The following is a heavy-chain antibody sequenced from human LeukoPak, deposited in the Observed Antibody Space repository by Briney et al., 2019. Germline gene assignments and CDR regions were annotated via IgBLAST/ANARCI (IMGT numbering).Heavy chain of an antibody. Sequence: GGSLRLSCAASGFTFDDYGMNWVRKVPGKGLEWVANIKQDGSEKYYVDSVKRRFTISRDNAKNSLYLQMNSLRAEDTAVYYCARVSRADAFDIWGQGTMVTVSS. CDR1: GFTFDDYG. V-gene: IGHV3-7*01. D-gene: IGHD3-3*02. CDR2: IKQDGSEK. J-gene: IGHJ3*02. CDR3: ARVSRADAFDI.